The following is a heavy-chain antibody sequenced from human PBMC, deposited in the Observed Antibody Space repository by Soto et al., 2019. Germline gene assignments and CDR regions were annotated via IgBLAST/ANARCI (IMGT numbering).Heavy chain of an antibody. CDR3: ARDRSTYGGGGTGEVKENWFDP. V-gene: IGHV4-59*01. J-gene: IGHJ5*02. D-gene: IGHD2-8*01. Sequence: SETLSLTCSVSGGSISRYYWSWIRQPPGKGLEWIGYAYYSGDTGYNPSLKSRVTMAVDTSKSQVSLKLSSVTAADTAVYYCARDRSTYGGGGTGEVKENWFDPWGQGALVTVSS. CDR2: AYYSGDT. CDR1: GGSISRYY.